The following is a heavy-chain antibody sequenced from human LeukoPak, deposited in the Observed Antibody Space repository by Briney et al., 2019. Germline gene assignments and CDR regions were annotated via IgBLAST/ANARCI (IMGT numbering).Heavy chain of an antibody. Sequence: GGSLRLSCAASGFTFSSYGMHWVRQAPGKGLEWVAVISYDGSNKYYADSVKGRFTISRDNSKNTLYLQMNSLSAEDTAVYYCAKGEPGPLAVAGRSYYYYGMDVWGQGTTVTVSS. CDR3: AKGEPGPLAVAGRSYYYYGMDV. V-gene: IGHV3-30*18. D-gene: IGHD6-19*01. CDR1: GFTFSSYG. CDR2: ISYDGSNK. J-gene: IGHJ6*02.